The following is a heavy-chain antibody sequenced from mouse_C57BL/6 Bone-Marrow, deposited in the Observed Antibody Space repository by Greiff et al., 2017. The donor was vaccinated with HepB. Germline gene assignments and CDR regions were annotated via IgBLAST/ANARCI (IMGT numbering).Heavy chain of an antibody. CDR3: LVANPYYYAMDY. D-gene: IGHD1-1*01. Sequence: EVKVEESGGGLVQPGGSMKLSCAASGFTFSDAWMDWVRQSPEKGLEWVAEIRNKANNHATYYAESVKGRFTISRDDSKSSVYLQMNSLRAEDTGIYYCLVANPYYYAMDYWGQGTSVTVSS. J-gene: IGHJ4*01. V-gene: IGHV6-6*01. CDR2: IRNKANNHAT. CDR1: GFTFSDAW.